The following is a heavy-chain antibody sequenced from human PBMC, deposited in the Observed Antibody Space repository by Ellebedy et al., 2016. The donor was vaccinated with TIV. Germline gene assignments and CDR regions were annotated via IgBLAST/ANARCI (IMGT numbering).Heavy chain of an antibody. Sequence: YAQKLQGRVTMTTDTSTSTAYMELRSLRSEDTAVYYCASHLAAAGTSEDYWGQGTLVTVAS. V-gene: IGHV1-18*01. CDR3: ASHLAAAGTSEDY. D-gene: IGHD6-13*01. J-gene: IGHJ4*02.